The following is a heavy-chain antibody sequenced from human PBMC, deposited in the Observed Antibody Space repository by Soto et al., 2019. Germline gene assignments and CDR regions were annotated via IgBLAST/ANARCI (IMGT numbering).Heavy chain of an antibody. D-gene: IGHD2-15*01. Sequence: QVQLVQSGAEVKNSGASVKVSCKASGYTFTSYGFSWVRQAPGQGLEWMGWISASNGNTNYAQKLQGRVTMTTDTTTGTAYLELRSMRSDDTATYYCARDSVRYCRDGVLYQGYYYFAMDVWGQGTTVTVS. V-gene: IGHV1-18*01. J-gene: IGHJ6*02. CDR3: ARDSVRYCRDGVLYQGYYYFAMDV. CDR2: ISASNGNT. CDR1: GYTFTSYG.